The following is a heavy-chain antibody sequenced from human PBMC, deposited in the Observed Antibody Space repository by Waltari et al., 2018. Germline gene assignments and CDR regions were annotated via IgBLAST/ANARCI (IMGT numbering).Heavy chain of an antibody. CDR1: GGSSSGHY. CDR3: ARLRIAVAADY. CDR2: INHSGST. Sequence: QVQLQPWGAGLLKPSESLSLPCAVYGGSSSGHYWRWIRQPPGKGLEWIGEINHSGSTNYNPSLKSRVTISVDTSKNQFSLKLSSVTAADTAVYYCARLRIAVAADYWGQGTLVTVSS. D-gene: IGHD6-19*01. V-gene: IGHV4-34*01. J-gene: IGHJ4*02.